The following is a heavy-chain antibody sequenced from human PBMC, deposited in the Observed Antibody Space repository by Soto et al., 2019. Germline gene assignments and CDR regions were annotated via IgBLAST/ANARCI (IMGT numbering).Heavy chain of an antibody. CDR2: IIPILGIA. D-gene: IGHD1-26*01. J-gene: IGHJ3*02. Sequence: QVQLVQSGAEVKKPGSSVKVSCKASGGTFSSYTISWVRQAPGQGLEWMGRIIPILGIANYAQKFQGRVTITADKSTSTAYMELSSQRSEDTAVYYCARSGRNAFDIWGQGTMVTVSS. V-gene: IGHV1-69*02. CDR3: ARSGRNAFDI. CDR1: GGTFSSYT.